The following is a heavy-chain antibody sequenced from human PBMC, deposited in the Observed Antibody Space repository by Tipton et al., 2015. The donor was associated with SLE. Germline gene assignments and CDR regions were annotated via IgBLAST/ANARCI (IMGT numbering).Heavy chain of an antibody. Sequence: TLSLTCAVYGGSFSGYYWSWIRQPPGKGLEWIGEINHSGSTNYNPSLKSRVTISVDTSKNQFSLKLSSVTAADTAVYYCARKRNGMGHWGQGTMVTVSS. CDR3: ARKRNGMGH. CDR1: GGSFSGYY. CDR2: INHSGST. J-gene: IGHJ3*01. D-gene: IGHD5-24*01. V-gene: IGHV4-34*01.